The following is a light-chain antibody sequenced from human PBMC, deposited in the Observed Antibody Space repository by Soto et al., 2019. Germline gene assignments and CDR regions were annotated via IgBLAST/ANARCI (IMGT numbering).Light chain of an antibody. CDR3: HHYGSSTWT. J-gene: IGKJ1*01. Sequence: EIVLTQSPRTLSLSPGERVTLSCSASQTINSHFLAWYQQKSGQAPRLLIHGASNRATNIPDRFSGSGSGTDFTLTISSLETEDFAMYYCHHYGSSTWTFGQVTKVEIK. CDR1: QTINSHF. V-gene: IGKV3-20*01. CDR2: GAS.